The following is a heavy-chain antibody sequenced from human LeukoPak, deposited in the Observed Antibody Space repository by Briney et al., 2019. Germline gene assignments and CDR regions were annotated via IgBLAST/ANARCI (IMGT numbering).Heavy chain of an antibody. CDR3: ARSSSSWYYFDH. J-gene: IGHJ4*02. CDR1: GFTVSSNY. Sequence: GGSLRLSCAASGFTVSSNYMTWVRQAPGKGLEWVSVIYSGGTTYSADSVKGRFIISRDNSKNTLYLQMNSLRAEDTAVYYCARSSSSWYYFDHWGQGTLVTVSS. V-gene: IGHV3-66*01. D-gene: IGHD6-13*01. CDR2: IYSGGTT.